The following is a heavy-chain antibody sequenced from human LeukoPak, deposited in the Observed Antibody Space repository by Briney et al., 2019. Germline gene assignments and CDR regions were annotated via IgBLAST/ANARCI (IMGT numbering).Heavy chain of an antibody. Sequence: QTGGSLRLSXAASGFTFSSYAMSWVRQAPGKGLEWVSAISGSGGSTYYADSVKGRFTISRDNSKNTLYLQMNSLRAEDTAVYYCAKSRNYYDSSGYPYWGQGTLVTVSS. D-gene: IGHD3-22*01. J-gene: IGHJ4*02. CDR1: GFTFSSYA. CDR2: ISGSGGST. CDR3: AKSRNYYDSSGYPY. V-gene: IGHV3-23*01.